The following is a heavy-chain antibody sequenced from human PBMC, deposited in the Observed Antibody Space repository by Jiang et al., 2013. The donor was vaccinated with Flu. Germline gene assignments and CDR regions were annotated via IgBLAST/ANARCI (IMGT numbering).Heavy chain of an antibody. J-gene: IGHJ4*02. V-gene: IGHV4-4*02. CDR3: ARGTYNYGRQYYFDY. Sequence: PGLVKPSGTLSLTCAVSGGSISSSNWWSWVRQPPGKGLEWIGEIYHSGSTNYNPSLKSRVTISVDKSKNQFSLKLSSVTAADTAVYYCARGTYNYGRQYYFDYWGQGTLVTVSS. CDR1: GGSISSSNW. CDR2: IYHSGST. D-gene: IGHD5-18*01.